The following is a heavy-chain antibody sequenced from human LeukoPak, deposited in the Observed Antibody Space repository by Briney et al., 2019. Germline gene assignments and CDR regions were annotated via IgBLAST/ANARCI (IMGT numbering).Heavy chain of an antibody. D-gene: IGHD4-17*01. V-gene: IGHV3-30-3*01. CDR1: GFTFSSYA. J-gene: IGHJ5*01. CDR2: ISYDGSNK. CDR3: AREFEGDYGNPTDS. Sequence: GRSLRLSCAASGFTFSSYAMHWVRQAPGKGLEWVAVISYDGSNKYYADSVKGRFTISRDNSKNTLYLQMNSLRAEDTAVYYCAREFEGDYGNPTDSWARETRVPVSS.